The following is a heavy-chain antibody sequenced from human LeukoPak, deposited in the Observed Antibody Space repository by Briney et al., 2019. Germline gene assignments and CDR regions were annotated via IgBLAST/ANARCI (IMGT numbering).Heavy chain of an antibody. CDR1: GYTFTSYD. V-gene: IGHV1-18*01. CDR3: ARCITGTSNDWFDP. CDR2: INAYNGNT. D-gene: IGHD1-20*01. Sequence: ASVKVSCKASGYTFTSYDITWVRQAPGQGLEWMGWINAYNGNTNYAQKLQGRVTMTTDTSTSTAYMELRSLRSDDTAVYYCARCITGTSNDWFDPWGQGTLVTVSS. J-gene: IGHJ5*02.